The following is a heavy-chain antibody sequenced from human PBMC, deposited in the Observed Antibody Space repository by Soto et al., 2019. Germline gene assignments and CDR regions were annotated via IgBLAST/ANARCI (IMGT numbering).Heavy chain of an antibody. CDR3: ASENDFWSGYCTYSYYMDV. J-gene: IGHJ6*03. Sequence: EVQLVESGGGLVQPGGSLRLSCAASGFTVSSNYMSWVRQAPGEGLEWVSVINSDDSTYYADSVKGRFTISRHNSKNTLYLQMNSLRPEDTAVYYCASENDFWSGYCTYSYYMDVWGTGNTVTVSS. CDR2: INSDDST. CDR1: GFTVSSNY. D-gene: IGHD3-3*01. V-gene: IGHV3-53*04.